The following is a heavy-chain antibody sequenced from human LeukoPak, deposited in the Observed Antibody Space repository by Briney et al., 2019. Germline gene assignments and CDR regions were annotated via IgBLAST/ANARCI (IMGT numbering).Heavy chain of an antibody. D-gene: IGHD2-15*01. V-gene: IGHV1-8*02. J-gene: IGHJ4*02. CDR1: GGTFSSYA. CDR3: ARAPSYCSGGSCYSELGY. CDR2: MNPNSGNT. Sequence: ASVKVSCKAPGGTFSSYAISWVRQAPGQGLEWMGWMNPNSGNTGYAQKFQGRVTMTRNTSISTAYMELSGLRSEDTAVYYCARAPSYCSGGSCYSELGYWGQGTLVTVSS.